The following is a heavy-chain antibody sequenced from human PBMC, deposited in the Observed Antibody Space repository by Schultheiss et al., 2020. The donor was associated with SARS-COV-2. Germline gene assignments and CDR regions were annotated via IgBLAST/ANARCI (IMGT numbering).Heavy chain of an antibody. D-gene: IGHD6-13*01. V-gene: IGHV3-9*01. CDR1: GFTFDDYA. Sequence: SLKISCAASGFTFDDYAMHWVRQAPGKGLEWVSGISWNSGSIGYADSVKGRFTISRDNAKNSLYLQMNSLRAEDTALYYCAKDKNPVIAAAGSLDYWGQGTLVTVSS. CDR3: AKDKNPVIAAAGSLDY. CDR2: ISWNSGSI. J-gene: IGHJ4*02.